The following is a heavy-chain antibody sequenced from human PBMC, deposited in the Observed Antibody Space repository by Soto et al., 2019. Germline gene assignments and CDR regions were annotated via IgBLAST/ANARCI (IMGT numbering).Heavy chain of an antibody. CDR3: ASWHEREHAYDV. V-gene: IGHV3-33*01. J-gene: IGHJ3*01. Sequence: PGGSLRLSCAASGFTFSSYGMHWVRQAPGKGLEWVAVIWYDGSNKYYADSVKGRFTISRDNSKNTLYLQMNGLRPDDTAVYYCASWHEREHAYDVWGQGTTVTVSS. CDR2: IWYDGSNK. CDR1: GFTFSSYG. D-gene: IGHD1-1*01.